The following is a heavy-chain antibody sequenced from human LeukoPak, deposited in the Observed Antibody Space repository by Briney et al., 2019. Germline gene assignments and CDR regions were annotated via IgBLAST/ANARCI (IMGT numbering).Heavy chain of an antibody. CDR2: IYPGDSDT. V-gene: IGHV5-51*01. CDR3: AKRINWNVDY. Sequence: GESLQISCKGSGYSFTSHWIGWVRQMHGKGLEWMGIIYPGDSDTRYSPSFQGQVTISADKSISTAYLQWNSLKASDTAMYYCAKRINWNVDYWGQGTLVTVSS. CDR1: GYSFTSHW. D-gene: IGHD1-1*01. J-gene: IGHJ4*02.